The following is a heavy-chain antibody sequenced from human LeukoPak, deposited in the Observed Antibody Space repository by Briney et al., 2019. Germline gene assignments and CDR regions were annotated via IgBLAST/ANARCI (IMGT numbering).Heavy chain of an antibody. D-gene: IGHD4-17*01. CDR1: GYTFTSYG. CDR3: ARDRATVTTDGLDY. Sequence: ASVKVSCKASGYTFTSYGISWVRQAPGQGLEWMGWISAYNGNTNYAQKLQGRVTMTTDTSTSTAYMELRSLRSDATAVYYCARDRATVTTDGLDYWGQGTLVTVSS. V-gene: IGHV1-18*01. CDR2: ISAYNGNT. J-gene: IGHJ4*02.